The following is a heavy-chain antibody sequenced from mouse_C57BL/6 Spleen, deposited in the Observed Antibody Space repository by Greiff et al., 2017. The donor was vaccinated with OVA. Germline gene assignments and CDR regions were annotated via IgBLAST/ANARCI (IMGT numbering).Heavy chain of an antibody. V-gene: IGHV1-4*01. Sequence: QVQLKESGAELARPGASVKMSCKASGYTFTSYTMHWVKQRPGQGLEWIGYINPSSGYTKYNQKFKDKATLTADKSSSTAYMQLSSLTSEDSAVYYCARGIYYGNYVDYWGQGTTLTVSS. J-gene: IGHJ2*01. CDR2: INPSSGYT. D-gene: IGHD2-1*01. CDR1: GYTFTSYT. CDR3: ARGIYYGNYVDY.